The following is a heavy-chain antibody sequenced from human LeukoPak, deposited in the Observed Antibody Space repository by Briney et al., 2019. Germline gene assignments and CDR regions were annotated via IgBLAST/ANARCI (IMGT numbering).Heavy chain of an antibody. V-gene: IGHV4-39*07. CDR3: ARGPDDNWFDP. CDR1: GGSISSSSYY. J-gene: IGHJ5*02. CDR2: IYHSGST. D-gene: IGHD1-14*01. Sequence: SETLSLTCTVSGGSISSSSYYWGWIRQPPGKGLEWIGSIYHSGSTYYNPSLKSRVTISVDTSKNQFSLKLSSVTAADTAVYYCARGPDDNWFDPWGQGTLVTVSS.